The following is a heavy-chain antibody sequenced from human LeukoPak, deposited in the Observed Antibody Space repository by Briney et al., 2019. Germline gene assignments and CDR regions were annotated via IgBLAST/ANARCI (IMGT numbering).Heavy chain of an antibody. Sequence: GGSLRLSCAASGFTFSSYWMHWVRQAPGKGLEWVAVISYDGSNKYYADSVKGRFTISRDNSKNTLYLQMNSLRAEDTAVYYCAKDLGYYDSSGYSDYWGQGTLVTVSS. D-gene: IGHD3-22*01. CDR1: GFTFSSYW. CDR2: ISYDGSNK. CDR3: AKDLGYYDSSGYSDY. J-gene: IGHJ4*02. V-gene: IGHV3-30*18.